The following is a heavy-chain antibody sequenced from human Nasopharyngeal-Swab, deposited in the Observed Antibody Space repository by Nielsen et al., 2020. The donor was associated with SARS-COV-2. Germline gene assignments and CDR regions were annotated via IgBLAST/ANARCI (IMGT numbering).Heavy chain of an antibody. CDR1: GFTFTNYW. J-gene: IGHJ4*02. V-gene: IGHV3-7*03. Sequence: GESLKISCAASGFTFTNYWMAWIRQTAGKGLEWVANTNQDGTERYYVESVKGRFTISRDNGQSLLYLQMNSLRAEDTAIYFCVAAVSGTSRTYYDYWGQGSLVTVSS. D-gene: IGHD3-22*01. CDR2: TNQDGTER. CDR3: VAAVSGTSRTYYDY.